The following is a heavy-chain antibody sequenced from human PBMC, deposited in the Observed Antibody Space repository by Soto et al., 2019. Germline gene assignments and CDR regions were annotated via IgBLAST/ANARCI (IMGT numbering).Heavy chain of an antibody. CDR2: IYYSGRT. CDR1: GESISSSSYY. D-gene: IGHD2-21*02. CDR3: ARQRTTVVTQAYFDH. J-gene: IGHJ4*02. V-gene: IGHV4-39*01. Sequence: SETLSLTCIVSGESISSSSYYWGWIRQPPGKGLEWIGSIYYSGRTYYNPSFKSRVTISIDTSKNQFSLKLSSVTATDTAVYYCARQRTTVVTQAYFDHWGQGALVTVLL.